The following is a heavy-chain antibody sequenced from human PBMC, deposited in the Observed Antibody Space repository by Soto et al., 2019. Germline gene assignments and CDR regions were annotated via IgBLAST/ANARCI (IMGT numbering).Heavy chain of an antibody. CDR3: ARRYGPFGSGGSCYLYFDP. J-gene: IGHJ5*02. D-gene: IGHD2-15*01. V-gene: IGHV4-59*08. CDR1: GGSISSYY. Sequence: QVQLQESGPGLVKPSETLSLTCTVSGGSISSYYWSWIRQPPGQRLEWIGYMSYSGRTNYNPSLKDRVTISVDTSKNQFSLKLTSVTAADTAVYYCARRYGPFGSGGSCYLYFDPWGQGTLVTVSS. CDR2: MSYSGRT.